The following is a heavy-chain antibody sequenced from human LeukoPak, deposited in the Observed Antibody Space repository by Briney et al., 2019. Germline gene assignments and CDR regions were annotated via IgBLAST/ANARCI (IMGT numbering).Heavy chain of an antibody. Sequence: SETLSLTCAVSGGSTSCYYWSWTRQPPRGGVEWFGYIHDGGTTNYNPSLKSRVTISVDTSKNQFSLNLRSVTAADTAVYYCAKVAKYYYGSETYFFFDHWGQGTLVTVSS. V-gene: IGHV4-59*12. CDR2: IHDGGTT. CDR3: AKVAKYYYGSETYFFFDH. J-gene: IGHJ4*02. CDR1: GGSTSCYY. D-gene: IGHD3-10*01.